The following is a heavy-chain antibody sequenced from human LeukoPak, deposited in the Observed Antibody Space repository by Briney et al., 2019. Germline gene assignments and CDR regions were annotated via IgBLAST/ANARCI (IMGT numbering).Heavy chain of an antibody. D-gene: IGHD2-15*01. CDR2: IIPILGTT. Sequence: SVKVSCKASGGTFNKYGFSWVRQAPGQGLEWMGGIIPILGTTNYPQKFQGRVTITADGSTTTVYMELSSLRSDDTAVYYCARAYSWDEYFQYWGQGTLVTVSS. V-gene: IGHV1-69*13. J-gene: IGHJ1*01. CDR1: GGTFNKYG. CDR3: ARAYSWDEYFQY.